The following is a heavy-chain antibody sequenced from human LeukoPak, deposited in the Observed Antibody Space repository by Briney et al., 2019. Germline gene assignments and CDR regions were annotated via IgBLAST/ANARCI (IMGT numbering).Heavy chain of an antibody. D-gene: IGHD1-26*01. CDR2: IWYDGSNK. CDR3: ARDSGGSYYQAFDY. J-gene: IGHJ4*02. CDR1: GFTFGSYG. Sequence: PGGSLRLSCAASGFTFGSYGMHWVRQAPGKGLEWVAVIWYDGSNKYYADSVKGRFTISRDNSKNTLYLQMNSLRAEDTAVYYCARDSGGSYYQAFDYWGQGTLVTVSS. V-gene: IGHV3-33*01.